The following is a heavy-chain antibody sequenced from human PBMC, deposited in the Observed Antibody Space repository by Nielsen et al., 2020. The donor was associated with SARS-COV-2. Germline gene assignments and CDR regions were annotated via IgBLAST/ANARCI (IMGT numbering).Heavy chain of an antibody. CDR3: AREYSSSPGAFDI. CDR1: GVSISSGGYY. CDR2: IYYRGNT. D-gene: IGHD6-6*01. Sequence: SETLSLTCAVSGVSISSGGYYWSWIRQDPGKGLEWIAYIYYRGNTNYNPSLKSRVTISADTSKNQFSLKLRSVTAADTAVYYCAREYSSSPGAFDIWGQGTMVTVSS. V-gene: IGHV4-61*08. J-gene: IGHJ3*02.